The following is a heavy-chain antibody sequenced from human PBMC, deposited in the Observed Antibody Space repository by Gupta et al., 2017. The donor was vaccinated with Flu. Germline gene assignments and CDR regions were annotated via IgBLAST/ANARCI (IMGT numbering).Heavy chain of an antibody. CDR3: ARKGGYSYDDKLYYFDY. CDR2: INPSGGST. Sequence: MHWVRQAPGQGLEWMGIINPSGGSTSYAQKFQGRVTMTRDTSTSTVYMELSSLRSEDTAVYYCARKGGYSYDDKLYYFDYWGQGTLVTVSS. D-gene: IGHD5-18*01. V-gene: IGHV1-46*01. J-gene: IGHJ4*02.